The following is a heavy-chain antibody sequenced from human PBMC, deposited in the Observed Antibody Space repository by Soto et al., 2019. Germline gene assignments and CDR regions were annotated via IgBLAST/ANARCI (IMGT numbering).Heavy chain of an antibody. D-gene: IGHD2-8*01. V-gene: IGHV1-69*13. CDR3: ARGGLGYCTNGVCPDYYYYGMDV. CDR1: VGTFSGYA. CDR2: IIPIFGTA. Sequence: SVNGSCQASVGTFSGYAISWVRQAPGQGLEWMGGIIPIFGTANYAQKFQGRVTITADESTSTAYMELSSLRSEDTAVYYCARGGLGYCTNGVCPDYYYYGMDVWGQGTTVTVSS. J-gene: IGHJ6*02.